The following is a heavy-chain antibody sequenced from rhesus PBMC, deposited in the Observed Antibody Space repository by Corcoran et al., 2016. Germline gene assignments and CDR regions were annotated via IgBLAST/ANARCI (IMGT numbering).Heavy chain of an antibody. Sequence: QVQLQESGPGLVKPSETLSLTCAVSGGSVSSSNWWSWIRQHPGKGLEGIGYISGSSGSTYYNPSLKSRVTMSTDTSKNQFSLKLSSVTAADTAVYYCARGGSTWFYWGQGVLVTVSS. CDR3: ARGGSTWFY. CDR2: ISGSSGST. J-gene: IGHJ4*01. V-gene: IGHV4-65*01. CDR1: GGSVSSSNW. D-gene: IGHD2-2*01.